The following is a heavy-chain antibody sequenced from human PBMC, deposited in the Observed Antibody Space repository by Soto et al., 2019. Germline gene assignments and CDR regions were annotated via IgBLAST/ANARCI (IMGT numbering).Heavy chain of an antibody. CDR3: ARDPHYGGNPGAFDY. CDR2: IYHSGST. D-gene: IGHD4-17*01. J-gene: IGHJ4*02. CDR1: GGSISSGGYS. V-gene: IGHV4-30-2*01. Sequence: QLQLQESGSGLVKPSQTLSLTCAVSGGSISSGGYSWSWIRQPPGKGLEWIGYIYHSGSTYSNPSLKMRGPISVDRSKTQFSLKLSSVTAADTAVYYCARDPHYGGNPGAFDYWGQGTLVTVSS.